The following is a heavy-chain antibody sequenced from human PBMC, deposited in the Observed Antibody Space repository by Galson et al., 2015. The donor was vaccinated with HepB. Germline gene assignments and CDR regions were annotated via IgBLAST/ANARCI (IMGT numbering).Heavy chain of an antibody. D-gene: IGHD1-26*01. CDR3: ARENSGSFDDAFDI. CDR2: IYSGGST. J-gene: IGHJ3*02. CDR1: GFTFSSNY. V-gene: IGHV3-53*04. Sequence: SLRLSCAASGFTFSSNYMSWVRQAPGKGLEWVSVIYSGGSTYYADSVKGRFTISRHNSKNTLYLQMNSLRAEDTAVYYCARENSGSFDDAFDIWGQGTMVTVSS.